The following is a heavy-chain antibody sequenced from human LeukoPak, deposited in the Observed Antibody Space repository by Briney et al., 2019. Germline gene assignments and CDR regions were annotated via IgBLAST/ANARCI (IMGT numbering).Heavy chain of an antibody. CDR3: ARGSGTTYRPSDY. Sequence: PSETLSLTCTVSGGSIISYYWSWIRQPPGKGLEYIGYIYYSGSTNYNPSLKCRVTISVDTSKNQFSLNLRSVTAADTAVYYCARGSGTTYRPSDYWGQGILVTVSS. J-gene: IGHJ4*02. V-gene: IGHV4-59*13. CDR1: GGSIISYY. D-gene: IGHD3-10*01. CDR2: IYYSGST.